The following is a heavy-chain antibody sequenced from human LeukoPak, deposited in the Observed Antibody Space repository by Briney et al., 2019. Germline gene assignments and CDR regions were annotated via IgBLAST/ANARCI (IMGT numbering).Heavy chain of an antibody. CDR1: GYTFTGYY. CDR2: INPNSGGT. V-gene: IGHV1-2*02. Sequence: GSVKVSCKTSGYTFTGYYMHWVRQAPGQGLEWMGWINPNSGGTNYAQKFQGRVTMTRDTSISTAYMELSRLRSDDTAVYYCARVFEQWLVHDYWGQGTLVTVSS. CDR3: ARVFEQWLVHDY. D-gene: IGHD6-19*01. J-gene: IGHJ4*02.